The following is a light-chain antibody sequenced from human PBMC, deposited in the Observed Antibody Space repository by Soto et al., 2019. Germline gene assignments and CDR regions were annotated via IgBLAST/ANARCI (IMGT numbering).Light chain of an antibody. CDR2: DAS. V-gene: IGKV1-5*01. J-gene: IGKJ1*01. Sequence: IQLTQSPSTLSASVGDRVTLTCRASQSLNTRLAWYQQRPGKAPKLLIYDASTLESGVPSRFSGGGSGTEFTLTISSLQPDDFATYYCQQYNSSPWTFGQGTKVDIK. CDR3: QQYNSSPWT. CDR1: QSLNTR.